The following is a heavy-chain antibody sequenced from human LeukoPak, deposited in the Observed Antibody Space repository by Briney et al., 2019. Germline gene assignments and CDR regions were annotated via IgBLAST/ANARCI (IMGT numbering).Heavy chain of an antibody. CDR3: AKVGISGSPMES. D-gene: IGHD3-10*01. V-gene: IGHV3-53*01. CDR1: GFTVSSNY. J-gene: IGHJ6*02. CDR2: IYSGGST. Sequence: GGSLRLSCAASGFTVSSNYMSWVRQAPGKGLEWVSSIYSGGSTYYADSVKGRFTISRDNSKNTVYLQMNSLRAEDTAVYYCAKVGISGSPMESRGQGTTVTVSS.